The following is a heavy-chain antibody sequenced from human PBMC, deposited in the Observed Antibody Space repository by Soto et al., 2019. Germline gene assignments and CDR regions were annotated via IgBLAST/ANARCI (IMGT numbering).Heavy chain of an antibody. D-gene: IGHD6-19*01. V-gene: IGHV1-18*01. CDR3: ARVSRAVAGIALQDWYLDL. CDR2: INAYNGNT. Sequence: QGRLVQSGAAVKKPGASVKVSCKASGYTFTSYGINWVRQAPGQGLEGMGWINAYNGNTNYAQKLQGRVTMTTDTSTNTAYMELRGLRHDDTAVCYYARVSRAVAGIALQDWYLDLWGRGTPVTVSS. CDR1: GYTFTSYG. J-gene: IGHJ2*01.